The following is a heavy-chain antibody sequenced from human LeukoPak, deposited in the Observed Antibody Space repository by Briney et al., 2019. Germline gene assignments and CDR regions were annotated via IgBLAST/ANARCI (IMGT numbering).Heavy chain of an antibody. J-gene: IGHJ5*02. CDR1: GDSVSSSNFF. V-gene: IGHV4-39*02. Sequence: SETLSLTCTVSGDSVSSSNFFWGWIRHPPGKGLEWIGSFHYSGSTIYNPSLKSRVTISVDTSKNHFSLKLTSVTAADSAVYYCSRQEYQVFPPANWFDPWGQGTLVTVSS. CDR2: FHYSGST. CDR3: SRQEYQVFPPANWFDP. D-gene: IGHD6-6*01.